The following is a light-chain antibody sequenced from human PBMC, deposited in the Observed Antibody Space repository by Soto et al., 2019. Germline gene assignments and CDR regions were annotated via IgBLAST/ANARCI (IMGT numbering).Light chain of an antibody. CDR3: QQAYRFPPT. J-gene: IGKJ1*01. CDR1: EDIYGW. CDR2: GGS. V-gene: IGKV1-12*01. Sequence: DVQMTQSPSSVSASVGDRVTITCRASEDIYGWLAWYQQRPGKAPDLLIYGGSSLQSGVPSRFSGSRSETDSTLTISSLQPEDFATYYCQQAYRFPPTFGQGTKVEVK.